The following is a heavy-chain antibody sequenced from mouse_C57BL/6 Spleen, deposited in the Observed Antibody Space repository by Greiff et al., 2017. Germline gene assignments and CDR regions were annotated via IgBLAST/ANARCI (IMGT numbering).Heavy chain of an antibody. CDR2: IYPRSGNT. Sequence: QVQLKESGAELARPGASVKLSCKASGYTFTSYGISWVKQRTGQGLEWIGEIYPRSGNTYYNEKFKGKATLTADKSSSTAYMELRSLTSEDSAVYFCARSGYYGSSPSWFAYWGQGTLVTVSA. V-gene: IGHV1-81*01. D-gene: IGHD1-1*01. CDR3: ARSGYYGSSPSWFAY. CDR1: GYTFTSYG. J-gene: IGHJ3*01.